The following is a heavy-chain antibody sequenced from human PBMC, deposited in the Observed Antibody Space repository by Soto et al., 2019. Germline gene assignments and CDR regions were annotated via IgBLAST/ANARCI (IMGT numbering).Heavy chain of an antibody. CDR1: GFTVSSNY. CDR2: IYSGGST. CDR3: ARSGRGALNTIAHYYYYMDV. D-gene: IGHD2-21*01. Sequence: GGSLRLSCAASGFTVSSNYMSWVRQAPGKGLEWVSVIYSGGSTYYADSVKGRFTISRDNSKNTLYLQMNSLRAEDTAVYYCARSGRGALNTIAHYYYYMDVWGKGTTVTVSS. V-gene: IGHV3-66*01. J-gene: IGHJ6*03.